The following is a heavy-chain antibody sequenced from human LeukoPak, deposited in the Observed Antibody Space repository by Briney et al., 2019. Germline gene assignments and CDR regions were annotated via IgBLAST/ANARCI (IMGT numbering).Heavy chain of an antibody. J-gene: IGHJ4*02. V-gene: IGHV1-2*02. CDR1: GYTFTGYY. D-gene: IGHD6-13*01. CDR2: INPNSGGT. Sequence: ASVKVSCKASGYTFTGYYMHWVRQAPGQGLEWMGWINPNSGGTNYAQKFQGRVTMTRDTSISTAYMELSRLRSDDTAVYYCARPPRRLYSSSWPPENRFDYWGQGTLVTVSS. CDR3: ARPPRRLYSSSWPPENRFDY.